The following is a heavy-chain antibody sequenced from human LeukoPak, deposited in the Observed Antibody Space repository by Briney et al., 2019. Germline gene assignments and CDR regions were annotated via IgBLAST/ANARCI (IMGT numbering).Heavy chain of an antibody. Sequence: ASVKVSCKASGYTFTSYYMHWVRQAPGQGLEWMGIINPSGGSTSYAQKFQGRVTMTRDTSTSTVYMELSSLRSEDTAVYYCARLDTARDGYNYGPNYFDYWGQGTLVTVSS. CDR3: ARLDTARDGYNYGPNYFDY. V-gene: IGHV1-46*01. CDR2: INPSGGST. J-gene: IGHJ4*02. CDR1: GYTFTSYY. D-gene: IGHD5-24*01.